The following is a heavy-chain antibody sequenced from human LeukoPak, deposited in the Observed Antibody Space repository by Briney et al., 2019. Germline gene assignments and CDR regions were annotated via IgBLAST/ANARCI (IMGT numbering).Heavy chain of an antibody. CDR3: ARLRRYIKQATSGMDV. Sequence: SQTLSLTCALSGDSVSNDTVAWSWIRQSPSRGLEWLGRTYYRSKWYYDYAISVKSRMTIDLETSKNRFSLHLNSVTPDDTAVYYCARLRRYIKQATSGMDVWGQGTTVTVSS. CDR2: TYYRSKWYY. CDR1: GDSVSNDTVA. J-gene: IGHJ6*02. V-gene: IGHV6-1*01. D-gene: IGHD5-18*01.